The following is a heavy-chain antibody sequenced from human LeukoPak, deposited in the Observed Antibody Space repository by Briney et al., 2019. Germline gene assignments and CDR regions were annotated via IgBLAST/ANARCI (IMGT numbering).Heavy chain of an antibody. V-gene: IGHV1-46*01. J-gene: IGHJ4*02. D-gene: IGHD1-1*01. Sequence: ASVKVSCKASGYTFTSYYMHWVRQAPGQGLEWMGIINPSGGSTSYAQKFQGRVTMTRDMSTSTVYMELSSLRSEDTAVYYCAGASQGALELDYWGQGTLVTVSS. CDR3: AGASQGALELDY. CDR1: GYTFTSYY. CDR2: INPSGGST.